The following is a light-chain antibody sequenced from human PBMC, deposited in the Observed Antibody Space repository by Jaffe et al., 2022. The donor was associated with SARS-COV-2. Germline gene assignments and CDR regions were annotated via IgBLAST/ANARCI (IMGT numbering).Light chain of an antibody. Sequence: DIQMTQSPSSLSASVGDRVTITCRASQSISSYLNWYQQKPGKAPNLLIYAASSLQSGVPSRFSGSGFGTDFTLTISSLQPEDFATYYCQQSYTTSGTFGGGTKVEIK. V-gene: IGKV1-39*01. CDR1: QSISSY. CDR3: QQSYTTSGT. CDR2: AAS. J-gene: IGKJ4*01.